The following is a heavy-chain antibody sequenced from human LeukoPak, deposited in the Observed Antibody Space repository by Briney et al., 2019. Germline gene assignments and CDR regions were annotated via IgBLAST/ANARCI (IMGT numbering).Heavy chain of an antibody. CDR3: ARDISYCGGDCAPYYFDY. V-gene: IGHV3-33*01. D-gene: IGHD2-21*02. CDR2: IWNDGSNK. Sequence: GRSLRLSCAASGFTFSVYGMHWVRQAPGKGLEWVGVIWNDGSNKYYADSVKGRFTISRDNAKNSLYLQMNSLRAEDTAVYYCARDISYCGGDCAPYYFDYWGQGTLVTVSS. CDR1: GFTFSVYG. J-gene: IGHJ4*02.